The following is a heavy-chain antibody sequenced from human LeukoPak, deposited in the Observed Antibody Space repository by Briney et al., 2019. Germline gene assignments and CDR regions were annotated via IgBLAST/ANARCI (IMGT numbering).Heavy chain of an antibody. CDR1: GYTFTRYG. CDR3: ARDHSNWNYAPGF. V-gene: IGHV1-18*01. Sequence: SVRVSCKASGYTFTRYGISWVRQAPGQGLQWLGWISASNGNTNYAQKFRDRVTMSTDTSTGTAYLDVRSLTSDDTAVYYCARDHSNWNYAPGFWGQGTLVIVAS. J-gene: IGHJ4*02. D-gene: IGHD1-7*01. CDR2: ISASNGNT.